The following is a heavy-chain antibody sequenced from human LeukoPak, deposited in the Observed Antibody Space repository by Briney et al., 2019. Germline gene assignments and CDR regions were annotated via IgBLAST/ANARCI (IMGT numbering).Heavy chain of an antibody. D-gene: IGHD3-9*01. V-gene: IGHV3-9*01. Sequence: GGSLRLPCAASGFTFDDYAIHWVRQAPGKGLEWVSGINWNSGSIAYADSVKGRFTISRDNAKKSLYLQMTSLRVEDTAVYYCAKDLGMYYDILIGDRYLHYWGQGTLVTVSS. CDR2: INWNSGSI. J-gene: IGHJ4*02. CDR1: GFTFDDYA. CDR3: AKDLGMYYDILIGDRYLHY.